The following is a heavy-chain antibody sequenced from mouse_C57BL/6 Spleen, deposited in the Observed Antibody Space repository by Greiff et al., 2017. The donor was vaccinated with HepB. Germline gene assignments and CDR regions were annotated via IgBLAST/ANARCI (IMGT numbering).Heavy chain of an antibody. CDR3: ARGGLLWDNWYFDV. D-gene: IGHD2-3*01. Sequence: QVQLKESGAELVKPGASVKISCKASGYAFSSYWMNWVKQRPGKGLEWIGQIYPGDGDTNYNGKFKGKATLTADESSSTAYMQLSSLTSEDSAVYFCARGGLLWDNWYFDVWGTGTTVTVSS. V-gene: IGHV1-80*01. CDR2: IYPGDGDT. CDR1: GYAFSSYW. J-gene: IGHJ1*03.